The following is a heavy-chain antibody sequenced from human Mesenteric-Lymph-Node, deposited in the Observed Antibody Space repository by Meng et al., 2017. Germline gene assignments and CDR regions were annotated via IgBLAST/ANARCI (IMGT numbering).Heavy chain of an antibody. CDR3: ARTPRPRITMIVVVPGVDY. Sequence: GESLKISCAASGFTFSDYYMNWVRQAPGKGLEWVSSISSSSTIYYADSVKGRFTISRDNAKNSLYLQMNSLRAEDTAVYYCARTPRPRITMIVVVPGVDYWGQGTLVTVSS. J-gene: IGHJ4*02. CDR2: ISSSSTI. CDR1: GFTFSDYY. V-gene: IGHV3-69-1*02. D-gene: IGHD3-22*01.